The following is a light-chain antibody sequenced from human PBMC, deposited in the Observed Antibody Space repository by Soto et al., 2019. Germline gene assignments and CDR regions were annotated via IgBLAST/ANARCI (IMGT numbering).Light chain of an antibody. CDR3: SSYTSSSNYV. CDR1: SSDIGAFNH. J-gene: IGLJ1*01. CDR2: DVI. V-gene: IGLV2-14*03. Sequence: QSALTQPASVSDSPGQSITISCIGTSSDIGAFNHVSWHQQHPGKAPKLIIYDVINRPSGVSNRFSGSKTGNTASLIISGLQAEDEADYYCSSYTSSSNYVFGTGTKLTVL.